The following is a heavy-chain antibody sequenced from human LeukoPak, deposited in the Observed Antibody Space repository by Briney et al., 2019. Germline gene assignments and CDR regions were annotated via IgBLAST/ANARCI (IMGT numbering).Heavy chain of an antibody. D-gene: IGHD6-6*01. CDR3: ARPAFRSQLSYYMDV. J-gene: IGHJ6*03. V-gene: IGHV4-39*01. CDR2: IYYSGST. CDR1: GGSISSSSYY. Sequence: SETLSLTCTVSGGSISSSSYYWGWIRQPPGKGLEWIGSIYYSGSTYYNPSLKSRVTISVDTSKNQFSLKLSSVTAADTAVYYCARPAFRSQLSYYMDVWGKGTTVTISS.